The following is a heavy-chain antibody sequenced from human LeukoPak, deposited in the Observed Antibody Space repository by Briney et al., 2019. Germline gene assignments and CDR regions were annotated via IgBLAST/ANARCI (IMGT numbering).Heavy chain of an antibody. CDR1: GYTFTSYG. V-gene: IGHV1-18*01. D-gene: IGHD6-13*01. Sequence: GASVKVSCKASGYTFTSYGISWVRQAPGQGLEWMGWISAYNGNTNNAQKLQGRVTMTTDTSTSTAYMELRSLRSDDTAVYYCARDFVRGSSSSRMQSDKFFDYWGQGTLVTVSS. CDR3: ARDFVRGSSSSRMQSDKFFDY. CDR2: ISAYNGNT. J-gene: IGHJ4*02.